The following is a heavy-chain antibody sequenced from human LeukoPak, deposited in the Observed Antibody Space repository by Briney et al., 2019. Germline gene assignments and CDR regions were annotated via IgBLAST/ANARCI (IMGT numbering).Heavy chain of an antibody. CDR2: ISYDGSNK. D-gene: IGHD2-15*01. CDR1: GFTFSSYA. CDR3: ARDMSGYCSGGRCYNMGYFDY. V-gene: IGHV3-30-3*01. J-gene: IGHJ4*02. Sequence: PGGPLRLSCAASGFTFSSYAMHWVRQAPGKGLEWVAVISYDGSNKYYADSVKGRFTISRDNSKNTLYLQMNSLRAEDTAVYYCARDMSGYCSGGRCYNMGYFDYWGQGTLVTVSS.